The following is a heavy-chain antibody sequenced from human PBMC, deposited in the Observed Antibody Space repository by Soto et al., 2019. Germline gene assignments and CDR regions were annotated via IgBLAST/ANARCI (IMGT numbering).Heavy chain of an antibody. CDR2: INAGNGNT. CDR1: GYTFTMYS. CDR3: ARESIAAHSNY. Sequence: ASVKVSCKASGYTFTMYSVHWVRQAPGQRLEWMGYINAGNGNTKYLQKFQGRVTFARDTSANTVDMELSSLSSEDTAMYYCARESIAAHSNYWTQGTLVTVSS. D-gene: IGHD6-6*01. J-gene: IGHJ4*02. V-gene: IGHV1-3*01.